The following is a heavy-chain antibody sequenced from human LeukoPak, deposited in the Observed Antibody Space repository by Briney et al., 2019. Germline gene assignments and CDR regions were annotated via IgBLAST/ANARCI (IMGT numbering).Heavy chain of an antibody. V-gene: IGHV1-2*06. Sequence: ASVKVSCKASGYTFTGYYMHWVRQAPGQGLEWIGRINPDSGGTNSAQKSQGRVTMTRDTSISTAYIELSSLRSDDTAVYYCARAKEQTIAARYFDYWGQGTLVTVSS. CDR2: INPDSGGT. D-gene: IGHD6-6*01. J-gene: IGHJ4*02. CDR1: GYTFTGYY. CDR3: ARAKEQTIAARYFDY.